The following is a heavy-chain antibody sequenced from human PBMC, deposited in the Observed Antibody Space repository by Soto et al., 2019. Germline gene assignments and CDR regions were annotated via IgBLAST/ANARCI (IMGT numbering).Heavy chain of an antibody. CDR2: IIPIFGTA. CDR3: ASFDSSGYKFDY. Sequence: QVQLVQSGAEVKKPGSSVKVSCKASGGTFSSYAISWVRQAPGQGLEWMGGIIPIFGTANYAQKFQGRVTITADKSTSTAYRELSSMRSEDTAVYYCASFDSSGYKFDYWGQGTLVTVSS. J-gene: IGHJ4*02. D-gene: IGHD3-22*01. V-gene: IGHV1-69*06. CDR1: GGTFSSYA.